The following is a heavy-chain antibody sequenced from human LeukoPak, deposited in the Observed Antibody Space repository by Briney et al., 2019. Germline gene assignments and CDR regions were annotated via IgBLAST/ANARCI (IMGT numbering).Heavy chain of an antibody. V-gene: IGHV4-34*01. J-gene: IGHJ4*02. Sequence: SETLSLTCAGYGGSFSGYYWSWIRQPPGKGLEWIGEINHSGSTNYNTSLKSRVTISVDTSKNQFSLKLSSVTAADTAVYYCARAPYDYVWGSHRRTYDYWGQGTLVTVSS. CDR3: ARAPYDYVWGSHRRTYDY. CDR1: GGSFSGYY. CDR2: INHSGST. D-gene: IGHD3-16*02.